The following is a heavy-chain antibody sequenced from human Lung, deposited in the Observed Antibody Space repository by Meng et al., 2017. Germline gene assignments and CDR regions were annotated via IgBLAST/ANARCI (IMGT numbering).Heavy chain of an antibody. CDR2: INHSGST. CDR3: ARGPTTMAHDFDY. D-gene: IGHD4-11*01. J-gene: IGHJ4*02. Sequence: QGQLQHGGAGVLKPSETLALTCVVSGGSFSDYYWSWIRQPPGKGLEWIGEINHSGSTNYNPSLESRATISVDTSQNNLSLKLSSVTAADSAVYYCARGPTTMAHDFDYWGQGTLVTVSS. CDR1: GGSFSDYY. V-gene: IGHV4-34*01.